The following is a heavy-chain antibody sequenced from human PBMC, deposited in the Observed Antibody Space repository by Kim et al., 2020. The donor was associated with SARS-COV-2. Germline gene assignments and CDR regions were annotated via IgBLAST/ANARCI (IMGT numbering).Heavy chain of an antibody. V-gene: IGHV3-33*03. D-gene: IGHD3-10*01. Sequence: GGSLRLSCVVSGFTFYSHAMHWVRHVPGKGLEWVAVIWNDGATVRYGDSVKGRFTISRDNSKDTLYLQMNSLRVEDTAVYHCAKPTDNPGSYLIDFWGQGTLVTVSS. CDR1: GFTFYSHA. CDR3: AKPTDNPGSYLIDF. J-gene: IGHJ4*02. CDR2: IWNDGATV.